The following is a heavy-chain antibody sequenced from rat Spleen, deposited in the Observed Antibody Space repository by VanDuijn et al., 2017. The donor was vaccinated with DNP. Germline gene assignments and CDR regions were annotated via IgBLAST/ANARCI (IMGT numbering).Heavy chain of an antibody. Sequence: EVRLVESGGGLVQPGRSLKLSCAASGFTFSDYLMAWVRQAPKKGLEWVATIIYDGGSTYYGDSVKGRFTVSRDNGKSTLYLQMDSLRSDDTATYYCSTLNFYAILAEYFDHWGQGVMVTVSS. J-gene: IGHJ2*01. V-gene: IGHV5-7*01. D-gene: IGHD1-12*01. CDR3: STLNFYAILAEYFDH. CDR2: IIYDGGST. CDR1: GFTFSDYL.